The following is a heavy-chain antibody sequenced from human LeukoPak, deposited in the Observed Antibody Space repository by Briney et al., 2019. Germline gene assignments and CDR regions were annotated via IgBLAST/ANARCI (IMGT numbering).Heavy chain of an antibody. V-gene: IGHV1-46*01. J-gene: IGHJ4*02. D-gene: IGHD3-22*01. CDR2: ISPGGTSA. CDR3: ARASFSDYYDRSGHYDY. CDR1: GYTFMNYY. Sequence: ASVKVSCKASGYTFMNYYFHWVRQAPGQGLEWLGIISPGGTSATYAQEFRGRVTMTTDTSTSTVYMELRSLRSDDTAVYYCARASFSDYYDRSGHYDYWGQGILITVSS.